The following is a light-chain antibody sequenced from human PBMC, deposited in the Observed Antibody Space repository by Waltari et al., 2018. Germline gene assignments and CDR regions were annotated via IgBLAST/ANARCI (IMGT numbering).Light chain of an antibody. V-gene: IGLV2-11*01. J-gene: IGLJ3*02. CDR1: SYDVGGDNY. Sequence: QSALTQPRSVSGSPGQSVTISCTGTSYDVGGDNYVSWYQQYPGKAPKVMIYDVSKRPSGVTDRFSGSKSGNTASLTISGLQAEDEADYYCCSFAGTSWVFGGGTKVTVL. CDR2: DVS. CDR3: CSFAGTSWV.